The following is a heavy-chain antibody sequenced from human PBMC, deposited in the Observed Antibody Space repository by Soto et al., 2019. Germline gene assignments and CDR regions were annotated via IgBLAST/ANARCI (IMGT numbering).Heavy chain of an antibody. CDR1: GFTFSSYT. CDR2: INSGGRT. D-gene: IGHD4-17*01. V-gene: IGHV3-23*01. CDR3: AKDLRPDGVWDFDY. J-gene: IGHJ4*02. Sequence: GGSLRLSCAASGFTFSSYTMNWVRQAPGKGLEQVSGINSGGRTYYADSVKGRFTISRDDSKNTLYLQIISLRAEDTAVYYCAKDLRPDGVWDFDYWGQGTLVTVSS.